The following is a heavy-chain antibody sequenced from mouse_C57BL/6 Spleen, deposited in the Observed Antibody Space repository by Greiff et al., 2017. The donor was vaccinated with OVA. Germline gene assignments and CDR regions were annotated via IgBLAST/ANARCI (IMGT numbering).Heavy chain of an antibody. CDR3: ARAVTTEWFAY. D-gene: IGHD1-1*01. J-gene: IGHJ3*01. CDR1: GYAFSSSW. CDR2: IYPGDGDT. V-gene: IGHV1-82*01. Sequence: VQLQQSGPELVKPGASVKISCKASGYAFSSSWMNWVKQRPGKGLEWIGRIYPGDGDTNYNGKFKGKAKLTADKSASTAYMQLSSLTSEDSAVYFCARAVTTEWFAYWGQGTLVTVSA.